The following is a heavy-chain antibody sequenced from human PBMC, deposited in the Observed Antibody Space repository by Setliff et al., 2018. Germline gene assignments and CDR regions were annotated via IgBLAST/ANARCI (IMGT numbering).Heavy chain of an antibody. J-gene: IGHJ6*02. CDR2: ISDSGGST. CDR1: GFTLSTYA. V-gene: IGHV3-23*01. CDR3: ARAGWGVPGDFWSGSRDPYGMDV. Sequence: GGSLRLSCVASGFTLSTYAMSWVRQAPGKGLEWVSVISDSGGSTYYADSVKGRFTISRDNSKNSLYLQMNSLRAEDTAVYYCARAGWGVPGDFWSGSRDPYGMDVWGQGTTVTV. D-gene: IGHD3-3*01.